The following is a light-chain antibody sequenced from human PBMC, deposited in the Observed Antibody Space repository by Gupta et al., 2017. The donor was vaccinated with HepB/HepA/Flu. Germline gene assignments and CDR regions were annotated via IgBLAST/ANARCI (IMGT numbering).Light chain of an antibody. CDR2: NDG. CDR3: QVWDNIGNLVT. V-gene: IGLV3-21*04. CDR1: NIGTYS. J-gene: IGLJ2*01. Sequence: SYVLTQPPSVSVAPGTTARIPCGGNNIGTYSVHWYQQKAGQAPLLVIYNDGVRPSGTPERFSGSNSGNTATLTISRVEAGDEAGYYCQVWDNIGNLVTLGGVTKLTVL.